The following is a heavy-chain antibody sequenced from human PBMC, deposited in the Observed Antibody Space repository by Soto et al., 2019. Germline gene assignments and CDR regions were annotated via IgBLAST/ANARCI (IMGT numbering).Heavy chain of an antibody. CDR3: ARDHIALDY. J-gene: IGHJ4*02. CDR2: IWYDGSNK. D-gene: IGHD6-13*01. CDR1: GFTFSSYG. Sequence: QVQLVESGGGVVQPGRSLRLSCAASGFTFSSYGMHWVRQAPGKGLEWVAVIWYDGSNKYYADSVKGRFTISRDNSKKSVYLQMNSVRAEDTAVYYCARDHIALDYWGQGTQVTVSS. V-gene: IGHV3-33*01.